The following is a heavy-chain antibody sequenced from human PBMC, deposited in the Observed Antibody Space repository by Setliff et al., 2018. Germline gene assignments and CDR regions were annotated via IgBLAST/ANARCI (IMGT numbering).Heavy chain of an antibody. CDR3: ARHLLVQGTYHFDY. CDR1: GGPTSSGSYY. Sequence: PSETLSLTCSVSGGPTSSGSYYWGWIRQSPGKGLEWIGSMYYSGSTYYNPSLKGRVTLSVDTTKNQFSLKLTSMTAADTAVYFCARHLLVQGTYHFDYWGQGSPVTVSS. V-gene: IGHV4-39*01. D-gene: IGHD3-10*01. J-gene: IGHJ4*02. CDR2: MYYSGST.